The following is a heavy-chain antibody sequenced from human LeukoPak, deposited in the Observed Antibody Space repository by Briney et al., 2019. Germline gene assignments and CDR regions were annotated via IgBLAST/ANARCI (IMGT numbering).Heavy chain of an antibody. D-gene: IGHD6-13*01. CDR3: TSLPRYGSSWERNY. CDR1: GFTFSTFS. Sequence: PGGSLRLSCAASGFTFSTFSMSWVRQAPGKGLEWVSYISSSGSPIYYADSVKGRFTISRDNAKNSLYLQMNSPRAEDTAVYYCTSLPRYGSSWERNYWGQGTLVTVSS. CDR2: ISSSGSPI. J-gene: IGHJ4*02. V-gene: IGHV3-48*04.